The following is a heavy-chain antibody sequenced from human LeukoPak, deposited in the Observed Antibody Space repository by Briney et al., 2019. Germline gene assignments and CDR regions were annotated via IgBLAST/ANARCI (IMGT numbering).Heavy chain of an antibody. V-gene: IGHV3-23*01. D-gene: IGHD4-17*01. CDR1: GFTFSSYA. Sequence: PGGSLRLSCLASGFTFSSYAMDWVRQAPGQGLQWVSAVGTSADTYYADSVRGRFTISRDNSKNTLYLQMDSLRAEDTAVYYCAREDKLNYGADYWGQGTLVTVSS. CDR2: VGTSADT. J-gene: IGHJ4*02. CDR3: AREDKLNYGADY.